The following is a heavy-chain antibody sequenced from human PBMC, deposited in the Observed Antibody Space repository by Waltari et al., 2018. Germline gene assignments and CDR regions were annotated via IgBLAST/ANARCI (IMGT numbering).Heavy chain of an antibody. CDR1: GGSISSGGYY. Sequence: QVQLQESGPGLVKPSQTLSLSCSVSGGSISSGGYYWTGIRQFPGKGLEWIGYITHTGNTYYNPSLRNRATLSVDKSTNKFSVKLTSATSADTAVYYCARDDGGYCSAEGCSAVHSWGQGVQVTVSS. V-gene: IGHV4-31*03. CDR3: ARDDGGYCSAEGCSAVHS. J-gene: IGHJ4*02. CDR2: ITHTGNT. D-gene: IGHD2-15*01.